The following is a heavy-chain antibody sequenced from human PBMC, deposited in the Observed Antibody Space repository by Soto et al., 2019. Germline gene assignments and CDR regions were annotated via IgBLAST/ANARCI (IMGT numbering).Heavy chain of an antibody. V-gene: IGHV4-61*01. CDR1: GGSVSSGSYY. CDR3: ARDPITMVRGVIDTHFDY. CDR2: IYYSGST. D-gene: IGHD3-10*01. J-gene: IGHJ4*02. Sequence: PSETLSLTCTVSGGSVSSGSYYWSWIRQPPGKGLEWIGYIYYSGSTNYNPSLKSRVTISVDTSKNQFSLKLSSVTAADTAVYYCARDPITMVRGVIDTHFDYWGQGTLVTVSS.